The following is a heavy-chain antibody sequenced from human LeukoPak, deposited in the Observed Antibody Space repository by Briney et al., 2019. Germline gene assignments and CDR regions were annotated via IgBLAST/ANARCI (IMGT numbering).Heavy chain of an antibody. CDR1: GFTFSDYY. V-gene: IGHV3-23*01. J-gene: IGHJ4*02. Sequence: GGSLRLSCAASGFTFSDYYMSWVRQAPGKGLEWVSAISGSGGSTYYADSVKGRFTISRDNSKNTLYLRMNSLRAEDTAVYYCAILYSSSPDYWGQGTLVTVSS. D-gene: IGHD6-6*01. CDR2: ISGSGGST. CDR3: AILYSSSPDY.